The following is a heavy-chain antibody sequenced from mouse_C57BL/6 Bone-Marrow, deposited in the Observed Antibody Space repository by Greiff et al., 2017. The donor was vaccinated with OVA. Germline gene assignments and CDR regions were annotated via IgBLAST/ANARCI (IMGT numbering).Heavy chain of an antibody. V-gene: IGHV1-58*01. CDR3: ARSEVLDY. J-gene: IGHJ2*01. CDR2: IYLGNGYT. CDR1: GYTFTSYG. D-gene: IGHD2-14*01. Sequence: EVQVVESGAELVRPGSSVKMSCKTSGYTFTSYGINWVKQRPGQGLEWIGYIYLGNGYTEYNEKFKGKATLTSDTSSSTAYMQLSSLTSEDSSIYFCARSEVLDYWGQGTTLTVSS.